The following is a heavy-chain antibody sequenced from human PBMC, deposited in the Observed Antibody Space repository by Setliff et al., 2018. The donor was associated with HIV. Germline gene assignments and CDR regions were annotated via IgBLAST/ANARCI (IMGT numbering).Heavy chain of an antibody. V-gene: IGHV4-34*01. CDR2: IDHSGNI. CDR1: GGSFNDYY. J-gene: IGHJ4*02. D-gene: IGHD3-10*01. CDR3: ARGLNYYGSGSYLPLGY. Sequence: SETLSLTCAVYGGSFNDYYWTWIRQPPGKGLEWIGEIDHSGNIKYHASLKSRDTISKDTSKNQISLKLRSVTAADTAVYYCARGLNYYGSGSYLPLGYWGQGTLVTV.